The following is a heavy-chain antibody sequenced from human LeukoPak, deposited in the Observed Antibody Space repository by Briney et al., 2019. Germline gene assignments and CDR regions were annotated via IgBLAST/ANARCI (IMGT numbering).Heavy chain of an antibody. J-gene: IGHJ3*01. CDR3: ARDRSHDDAFDL. Sequence: GGSLRLSCEASGFSFSYYNFNWVRQAPGKGLEWVSSISSGIDMHYADSLKGRFTISRDNAKNSLYLHMSSLRVEDTAVYYCARDRSHDDAFDLWGQGTMVTVSS. D-gene: IGHD3-16*01. CDR1: GFSFSYYN. V-gene: IGHV3-69-1*01. CDR2: ISSGIDM.